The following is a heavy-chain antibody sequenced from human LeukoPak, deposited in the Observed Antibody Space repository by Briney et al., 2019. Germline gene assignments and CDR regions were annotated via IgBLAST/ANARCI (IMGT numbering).Heavy chain of an antibody. V-gene: IGHV4-31*03. CDR3: ARDEPYCSSTSCYGTYGMDV. J-gene: IGHJ6*02. Sequence: SQTLSLTCTVSGSPISSGGYYWSWIRQHPRKGLEWIGYIYYSGSTYYNPSLKSRVTISVDTSKNQFSLKLSSVTAADTAVYYCARDEPYCSSTSCYGTYGMDVWGQGTTVTVSS. D-gene: IGHD2-2*01. CDR2: IYYSGST. CDR1: GSPISSGGYY.